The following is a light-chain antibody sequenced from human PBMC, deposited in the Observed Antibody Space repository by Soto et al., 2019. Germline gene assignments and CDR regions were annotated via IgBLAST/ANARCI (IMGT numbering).Light chain of an antibody. V-gene: IGLV2-14*01. J-gene: IGLJ1*01. CDR3: SSYTSSSIDDV. CDR1: SSNVGGYNY. CDR2: GVS. Sequence: QSALTQPASVSGSPGQSITISCTGTSSNVGGYNYVSWYQQHPGKAPKLMIYGVSNRPSGVSNRFSGSKSGNTASLTISRLQAEDDAHYHCSSYTSSSIDDVFVPGTKVTAL.